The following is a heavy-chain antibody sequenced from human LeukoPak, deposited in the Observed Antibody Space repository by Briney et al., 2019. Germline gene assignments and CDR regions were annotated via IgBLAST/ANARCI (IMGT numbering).Heavy chain of an antibody. CDR2: ISWNSGSI. CDR1: GFTFDDYA. V-gene: IGHV3-9*01. D-gene: IGHD6-6*01. CDR3: AKTVRGIAARYFDY. Sequence: GGSLRLSCAASGFTFDDYAMHWVRQAPGKGLEWVSGISWNSGSIGYADSVKGRFTISRDNAKNSLYLQMNSLRAEDTALYYCAKTVRGIAARYFDYWGQGTLVTVSS. J-gene: IGHJ4*02.